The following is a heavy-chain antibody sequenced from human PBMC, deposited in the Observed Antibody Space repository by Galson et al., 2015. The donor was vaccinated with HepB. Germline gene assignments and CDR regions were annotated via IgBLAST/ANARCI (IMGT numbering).Heavy chain of an antibody. CDR1: GFTFSSYA. CDR3: AKTLSGGSGSWYANDY. V-gene: IGHV3-23*01. CDR2: ILGSGGGT. J-gene: IGHJ4*02. D-gene: IGHD6-13*01. Sequence: SLRLSCAASGFTFSSYAMSWVRQAPGKGLEWVSVILGSGGGTYYADSVKGRFTISRDNSKNTLYLQMNSLRAEDTAVYYCAKTLSGGSGSWYANDYWGQGTLVTVSS.